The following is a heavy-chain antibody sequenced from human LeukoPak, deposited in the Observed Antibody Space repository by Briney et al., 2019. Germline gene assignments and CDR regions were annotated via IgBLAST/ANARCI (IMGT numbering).Heavy chain of an antibody. D-gene: IGHD3-22*01. V-gene: IGHV3-23*01. J-gene: IGHJ4*02. CDR2: ISGSGGST. Sequence: GGSLRLSCAASGFTFSSYAMSWVRQAPGKGLEWVSAISGSGGSTYYADSVKGRFTISRDNSKNTLYLQMNSLRAEDTAVYYCAKGSTYYYDSSGYYFFDYWGQGTLVTVSS. CDR3: AKGSTYYYDSSGYYFFDY. CDR1: GFTFSSYA.